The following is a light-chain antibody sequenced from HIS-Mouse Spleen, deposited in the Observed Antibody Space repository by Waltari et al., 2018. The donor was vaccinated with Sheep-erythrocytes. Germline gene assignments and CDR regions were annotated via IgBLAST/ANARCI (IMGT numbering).Light chain of an antibody. CDR1: SLSSYY. CDR3: NSRDSSGNHRVV. V-gene: IGLV3-19*01. CDR2: GKN. J-gene: IGLJ2*01. Sequence: SSELTQDPAVSVALGQTVRLPCQGASLSSYYASWYPQKPGQAPVLVIYGKNNRPSGIPDRFSGSSSGNTASLTITGAQEEDEAEYYCNSRDSSGNHRVVFGGGTKLTVL.